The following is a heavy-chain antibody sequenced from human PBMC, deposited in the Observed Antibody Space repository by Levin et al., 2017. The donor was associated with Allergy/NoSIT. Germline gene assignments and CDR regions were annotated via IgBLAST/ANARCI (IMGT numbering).Heavy chain of an antibody. J-gene: IGHJ4*02. CDR3: ARDLTLTTVTIGY. Sequence: ASVKVSCKASGYTFTGYYIHWVRQALGQGLEWMGWINPNNGGTNSAQKFQGRVTMTRDTSITTAYMELTRLRSDDTAVYYCARDLTLTTVTIGYWGQGTLVTVSS. CDR1: GYTFTGYY. CDR2: INPNNGGT. D-gene: IGHD4-17*01. V-gene: IGHV1-2*02.